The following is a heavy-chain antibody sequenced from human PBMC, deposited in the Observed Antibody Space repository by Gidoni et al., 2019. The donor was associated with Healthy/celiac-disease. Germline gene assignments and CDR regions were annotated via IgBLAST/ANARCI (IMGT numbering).Heavy chain of an antibody. D-gene: IGHD3-16*02. CDR2: IAYEGRKK. CDR3: AKDFGYYDYIWGSYRAPFDP. V-gene: IGHV3-30*18. CDR1: GFTFSSYG. J-gene: IGHJ5*02. Sequence: QVQLVESGGGLVQPGRSLRLSCAASGFTFSSYGLHCVRQDPGKVLEWVAVIAYEGRKKYYADSVKGRVTISRDNDKNTLYLQMNSLIAEDTAVYYCAKDFGYYDYIWGSYRAPFDPWGQGTLVTVSS.